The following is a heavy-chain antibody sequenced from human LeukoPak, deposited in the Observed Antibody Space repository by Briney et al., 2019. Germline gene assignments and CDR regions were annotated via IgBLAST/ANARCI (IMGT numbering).Heavy chain of an antibody. CDR2: INDSGST. D-gene: IGHD2-15*01. V-gene: IGHV4-34*01. Sequence: PSETLSLTCAVYGGSFSGYYWSWIRQSPGKGLEWIGEINDSGSTDYNPSLTSRVTISEDTSKNQFSLKLSSVTAADTAVYYRARVQSGYCTGGSCYGYYYGMDVWGKGTTVTVSS. J-gene: IGHJ6*04. CDR1: GGSFSGYY. CDR3: ARVQSGYCTGGSCYGYYYGMDV.